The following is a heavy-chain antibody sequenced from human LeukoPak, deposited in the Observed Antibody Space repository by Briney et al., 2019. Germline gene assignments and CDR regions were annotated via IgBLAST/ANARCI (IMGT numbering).Heavy chain of an antibody. CDR1: GGTFSSYA. CDR3: AREGDILTGYAFDY. Sequence: ASVKVSCKASGGTFSSYAISWVRQAPGQGLEWMGGIIPIFGTANYAQKSPGRVTITADESTSTAYMELSSLRSEDTAVYYCAREGDILTGYAFDYWGQGTLVTVSS. V-gene: IGHV1-69*01. D-gene: IGHD3-9*01. J-gene: IGHJ4*02. CDR2: IIPIFGTA.